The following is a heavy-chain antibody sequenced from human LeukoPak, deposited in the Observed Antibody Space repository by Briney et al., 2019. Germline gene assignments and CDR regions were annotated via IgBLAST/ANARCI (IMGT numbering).Heavy chain of an antibody. V-gene: IGHV1-69*13. CDR1: GGTFSSYA. CDR3: AREVEYYGSGSYWGVFDY. Sequence: ASVKASCKASGGTFSSYAFSWVRQAPGQGLKWMGGIIPIFTTANYAQKFQGRVTITADESTSTVYMELSRLRSEDTAVYYCAREVEYYGSGSYWGVFDYWGQGTLVTVSS. CDR2: IIPIFTTA. J-gene: IGHJ4*02. D-gene: IGHD3-10*01.